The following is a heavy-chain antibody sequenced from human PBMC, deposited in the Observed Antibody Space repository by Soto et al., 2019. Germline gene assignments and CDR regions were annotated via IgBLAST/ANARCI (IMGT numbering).Heavy chain of an antibody. D-gene: IGHD1-26*01. V-gene: IGHV3-23*01. CDR3: AKDLRMGAVETVGFHI. Sequence: EVHLLESGGGLVQPGGSLRLSCTASGFTFSTYPMSWVRQAPGKGLEWVSAISGSGGTTYYADSVKGRFTISRDNSRNTLYLQINSLRAEDTAVYYCAKDLRMGAVETVGFHIWGQGTMVTVSS. CDR1: GFTFSTYP. J-gene: IGHJ3*02. CDR2: ISGSGGTT.